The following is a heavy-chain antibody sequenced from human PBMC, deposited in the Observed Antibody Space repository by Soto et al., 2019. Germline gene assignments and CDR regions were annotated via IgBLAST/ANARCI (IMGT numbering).Heavy chain of an antibody. J-gene: IGHJ4*02. D-gene: IGHD3-16*01. V-gene: IGHV3-11*06. CDR1: GFTFSDYY. Sequence: QVQLVESGGGLVKPGGSLRLSCAASGFTFSDYYMSWIRQAPGKGLEGVSYISSSSSYTNYADSVKGRFTISRDNAKNSLYLQMNRLRAEDTAVYYCARDPVGELWDNNPSDYCGQGTLVTVSS. CDR3: ARDPVGELWDNNPSDY. CDR2: ISSSSSYT.